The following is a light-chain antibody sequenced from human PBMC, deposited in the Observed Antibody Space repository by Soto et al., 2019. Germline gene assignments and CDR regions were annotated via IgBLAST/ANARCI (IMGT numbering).Light chain of an antibody. V-gene: IGKV3-20*01. CDR3: QLYGSSPPT. J-gene: IGKJ4*01. Sequence: EIVLTQSPGTLSLSPEERATLSCRASQSVYKNFLAWYQQKPGQAPKLLISGASNRATGIPDRFSGSGSGTDFSLTIDRLEPEDLAVYFCQLYGSSPPTFGGGTKVAIK. CDR1: QSVYKNF. CDR2: GAS.